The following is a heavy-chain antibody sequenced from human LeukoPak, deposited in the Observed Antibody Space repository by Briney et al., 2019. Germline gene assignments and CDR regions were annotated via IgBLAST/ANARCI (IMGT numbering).Heavy chain of an antibody. D-gene: IGHD6-19*01. J-gene: IGHJ4*02. CDR3: ARGGGWLGRHRFDY. Sequence: PSETLSLTCTVSGGSISSYYWSWIRQPPGKGLEWIGYIYYSGSTNYNPSLKSRVTISVDTSKNQFSLKLSSVTAADTAVYYCARGGGWLGRHRFDYWGQGTLVTVSS. V-gene: IGHV4-59*01. CDR2: IYYSGST. CDR1: GGSISSYY.